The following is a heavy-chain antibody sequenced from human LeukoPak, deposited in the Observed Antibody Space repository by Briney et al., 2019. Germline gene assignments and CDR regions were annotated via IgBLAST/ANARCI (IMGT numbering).Heavy chain of an antibody. Sequence: GVSLRLSCAASGFSFSSHWMSWVRQAPGKGLEWVANIEGDGSERNYLDSVKGRFTISRDNAKNSLHLEMNSLRGEDTAVYFWSGGSGLLTEIWGQGTVVTVSS. D-gene: IGHD3-9*01. CDR2: IEGDGSER. V-gene: IGHV3-7*03. J-gene: IGHJ4*02. CDR1: GFSFSSHW. CDR3: SGGSGLLTEI.